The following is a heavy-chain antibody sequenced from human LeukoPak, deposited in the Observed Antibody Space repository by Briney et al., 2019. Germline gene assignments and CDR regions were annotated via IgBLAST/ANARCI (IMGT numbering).Heavy chain of an antibody. CDR1: GFTFSSYS. CDR3: AKDLGHGGNSVPDY. D-gene: IGHD4-23*01. V-gene: IGHV3-48*01. J-gene: IGHJ4*02. Sequence: GGSLRLSCAASGFTFSSYSMNWVRQAPGKGLEWVSYISSSSSTIYYADSVKGRFTISRDNAKNSLYLQMNSLRAEDTAVYYCAKDLGHGGNSVPDYWGQGTLVTVSS. CDR2: ISSSSSTI.